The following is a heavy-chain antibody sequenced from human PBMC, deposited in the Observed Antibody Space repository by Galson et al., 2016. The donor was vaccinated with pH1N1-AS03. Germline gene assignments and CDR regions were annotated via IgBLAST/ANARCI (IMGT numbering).Heavy chain of an antibody. D-gene: IGHD2-15*01. V-gene: IGHV1-2*02. CDR3: ARGSGEVCDYYYGLDG. CDR2: INPYSGDT. J-gene: IGHJ6*02. CDR1: GYTFADYY. Sequence: SVKVSCKASGYTFADYYIIWERQAPGQGLEWVGWINPYSGDTKYAQKFQDRVTMTRDTSINTAYMELSRLTSDDTAVYYCARGSGEVCDYYYGLDGWGQGTTVTVSS.